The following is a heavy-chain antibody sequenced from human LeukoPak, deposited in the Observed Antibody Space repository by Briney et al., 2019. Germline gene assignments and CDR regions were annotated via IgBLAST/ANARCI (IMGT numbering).Heavy chain of an antibody. V-gene: IGHV1-2*02. CDR1: GYSFTVYY. Sequence: ASVKVSCTTSGYSFTVYYMHWVRQAPGQGLEWMGWVNPKNGGTNYPQKFQGRVTMTTDTSVGTAYMELSSLASDDTAVYYCARRGAYFDYWGQGTLVTVSS. CDR3: ARRGAYFDY. J-gene: IGHJ4*02. CDR2: VNPKNGGT.